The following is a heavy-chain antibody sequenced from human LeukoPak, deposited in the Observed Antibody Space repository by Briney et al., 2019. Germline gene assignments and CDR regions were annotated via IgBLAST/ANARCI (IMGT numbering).Heavy chain of an antibody. V-gene: IGHV4-59*08. Sequence: PSETLSCHATRYTCTNYFTHWGRLRQPPGKGLEWIGYIYYSGSTNYNPSLKSRVTISVDTSKNQFSLKLSCVTAADTAVSYCTRYGSYRDSSWTNGGGQGTTVTVSS. J-gene: IGHJ6*02. CDR1: TCTNYFTH. D-gene: IGHD2-8*01. CDR2: IYYSGST. CDR3: TRYGSYRDSSWTNG.